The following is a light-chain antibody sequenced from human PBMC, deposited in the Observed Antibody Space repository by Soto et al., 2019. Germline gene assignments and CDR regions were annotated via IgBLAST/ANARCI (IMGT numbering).Light chain of an antibody. CDR3: QQRSNWPIT. J-gene: IGKJ5*01. Sequence: IVLTQSPATLSLSPGERATLSCRASQSVSSYLAWYQRKPGQAPRLLIYDGSNRAGGIPARFSGSGSGTDFTLTISSLEPEDFAVYYCQQRSNWPITFGQGTRLVIK. V-gene: IGKV3-11*01. CDR2: DGS. CDR1: QSVSSY.